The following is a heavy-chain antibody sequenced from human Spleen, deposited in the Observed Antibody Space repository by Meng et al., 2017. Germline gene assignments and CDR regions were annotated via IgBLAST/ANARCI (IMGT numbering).Heavy chain of an antibody. J-gene: IGHJ4*02. CDR2: INHSGST. D-gene: IGHD4-11*01. CDR3: ARGPTTMAHDFDY. CDR1: GGSFSGYY. Sequence: VQVQQVGAGLLKPSETLSLTCAVYGGSFSGYYWSWIRQPPGKGLEWIGEINHSGSTNYNPSLESRATISVDTSQNNLSLKLSSVTAADSAVYYCARGPTTMAHDFDYWGQGTLVTVSS. V-gene: IGHV4-34*01.